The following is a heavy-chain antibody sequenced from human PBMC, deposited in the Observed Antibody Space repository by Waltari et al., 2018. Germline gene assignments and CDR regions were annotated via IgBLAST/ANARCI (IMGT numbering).Heavy chain of an antibody. V-gene: IGHV3-49*04. CDR2: IRSKAYGGTT. CDR1: GFTFGDYA. CDR3: TREEGYDSSGYYSDY. J-gene: IGHJ4*02. D-gene: IGHD3-22*01. Sequence: EVQLVESGGGLVQPGRSLRLSCTASGFTFGDYAMSWVRQAPGKGLEWVGFIRSKAYGGTTEYAASVKGRFTISRDDSKSIAYLQMNSLKTEDTPVYYCTREEGYDSSGYYSDYWGQGTLVTVSS.